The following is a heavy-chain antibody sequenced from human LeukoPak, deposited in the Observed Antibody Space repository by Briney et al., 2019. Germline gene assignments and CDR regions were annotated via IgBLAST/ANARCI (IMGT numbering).Heavy chain of an antibody. D-gene: IGHD3-16*01. CDR1: GFTFSTYA. CDR3: AKHLQRLNLDY. J-gene: IGHJ4*02. CDR2: ISGSGGTT. Sequence: GGSLRLSCAASGFTFSTYAMSWVRQAPGKGLKWVSSISGSGGTTYYADSVKGRFTFSRDNSKNTLDLQMNSLRAEDSAVYYCAKHLQRLNLDYWGKGTLVTVS. V-gene: IGHV3-23*01.